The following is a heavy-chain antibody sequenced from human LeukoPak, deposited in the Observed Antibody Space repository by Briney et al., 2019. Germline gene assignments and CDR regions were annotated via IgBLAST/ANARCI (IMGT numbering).Heavy chain of an antibody. CDR2: ISYDGINK. Sequence: PGGSLRLSCAASGFTFSSYVMHSGGQAPGQGLGGGGVISYDGINKYSADTLTGRVTFSRDNSNNTLYLQMNSPRAEDTAVYYCARESMAAAGGFNYGGQGTLFTVS. D-gene: IGHD2-15*01. V-gene: IGHV3-30-3*01. J-gene: IGHJ4*02. CDR1: GFTFSSYV. CDR3: ARESMAAAGGFNY.